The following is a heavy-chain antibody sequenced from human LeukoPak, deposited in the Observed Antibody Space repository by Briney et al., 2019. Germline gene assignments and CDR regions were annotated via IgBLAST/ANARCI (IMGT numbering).Heavy chain of an antibody. CDR2: INPNSGGT. V-gene: IGHV1-2*02. CDR1: GYTFTGYY. Sequence: KPGASVKVSCKASGYTFTGYYMHWVRQAPGQGLEWMGWINPNSGGTNYAQKFQGRVTMTRDTSISTAYMELSRLRSDDTAVYYCASVYYDFWSGYHDWGQGTLVTVSS. CDR3: ASVYYDFWSGYHD. D-gene: IGHD3-3*01. J-gene: IGHJ4*02.